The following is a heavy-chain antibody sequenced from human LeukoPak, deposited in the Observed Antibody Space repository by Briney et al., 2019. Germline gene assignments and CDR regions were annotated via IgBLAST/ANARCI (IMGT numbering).Heavy chain of an antibody. CDR3: ARGGAMIVVVPLDY. J-gene: IGHJ4*02. CDR2: ISSSSSTT. D-gene: IGHD3-22*01. CDR1: GFTFSSYA. V-gene: IGHV3-48*01. Sequence: GSLRLSCAASGFTFSSYAMSWVRQAPGKGLEWVSYISSSSSTTYYADSVKGRFTISRDNAKNSLYLQMNSLRAEDTAVYYCARGGAMIVVVPLDYWGQGTLVTVSS.